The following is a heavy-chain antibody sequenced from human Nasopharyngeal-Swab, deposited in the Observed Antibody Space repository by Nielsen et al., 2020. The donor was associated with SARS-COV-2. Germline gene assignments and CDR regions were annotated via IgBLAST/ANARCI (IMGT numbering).Heavy chain of an antibody. Sequence: GGSLRLSGAASRSAFRSNWMSWVRQAPGKGLEWVANIKQVGSAKYYVYSVKGRFTISRDSAKNSLYLQMNSLRAEDTAVYYCGYGLGTYLDHWGQGTLVTVAS. CDR2: IKQVGSAK. J-gene: IGHJ4*02. D-gene: IGHD3-10*01. CDR1: RSAFRSNW. CDR3: GYGLGTYLDH. V-gene: IGHV3-7*01.